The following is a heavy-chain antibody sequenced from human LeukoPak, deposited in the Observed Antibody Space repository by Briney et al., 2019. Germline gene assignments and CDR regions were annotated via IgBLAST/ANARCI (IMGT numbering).Heavy chain of an antibody. Sequence: SETLSLTFTVSGGSISSSSYYWGWIRPPPGKGLEWIGSIYYSGSTYYNPSLKSRVTISVDTSKNQFSLKLSSVTAADTAVYYCARALLGACYFDYWGQGTLVTVSS. CDR2: IYYSGST. CDR3: ARALLGACYFDY. V-gene: IGHV4-39*01. D-gene: IGHD1-26*01. CDR1: GGSISSSSYY. J-gene: IGHJ4*02.